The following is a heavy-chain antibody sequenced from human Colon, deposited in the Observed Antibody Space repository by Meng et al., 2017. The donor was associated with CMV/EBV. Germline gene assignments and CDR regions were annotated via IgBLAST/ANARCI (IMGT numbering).Heavy chain of an antibody. J-gene: IGHJ4*02. D-gene: IGHD5-18*01. CDR2: IYGRGGST. Sequence: GGSLKISCAASGFTFSTYAMNWVRQAPGKGLEWVSTIYGRGGSTFYAHSVKGRFTISRDNSKNTLYLQMNSLRAEDTAVYYCAKDVSSGFSFGLFDYWGQGTLVTVSS. CDR3: AKDVSSGFSFGLFDY. CDR1: GFTFSTYA. V-gene: IGHV3-23*01.